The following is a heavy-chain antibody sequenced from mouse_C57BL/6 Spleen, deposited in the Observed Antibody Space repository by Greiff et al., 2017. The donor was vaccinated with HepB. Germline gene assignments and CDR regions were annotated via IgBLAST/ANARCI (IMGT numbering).Heavy chain of an antibody. CDR2: IGPGSGST. CDR3: ARSKDGYPFSYYAMDY. D-gene: IGHD2-3*01. J-gene: IGHJ4*01. Sequence: VQLQQSGAELVKPGASVKISCKASGYTFTDYYINWVKQRPGQGLEWIGKIGPGSGSTYYNEKFKGKATLTADKSSSTAYMQLSSLTSEDSAVYFCARSKDGYPFSYYAMDYWGQGTSVTVSS. V-gene: IGHV1-77*01. CDR1: GYTFTDYY.